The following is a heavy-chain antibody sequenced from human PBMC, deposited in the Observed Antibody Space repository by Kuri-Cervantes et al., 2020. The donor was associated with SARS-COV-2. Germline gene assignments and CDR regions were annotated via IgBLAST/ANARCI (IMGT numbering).Heavy chain of an antibody. CDR2: IYWDDDK. J-gene: IGHJ6*02. D-gene: IGHD3-10*01. V-gene: IGHV2-5*02. CDR3: ARTIHYGSGSYDYGMDV. CDR1: GFSLSTSGVG. Sequence: SGPTLVKPTQTLTLTCTFSGFSLSTSGVGVGWIRQPPGKALEWLALIYWDDDKRYSPSLKSRLTITKDTSKNQVVLTMTNMDPVDTATYYCARTIHYGSGSYDYGMDVWGQGTTVTVSS.